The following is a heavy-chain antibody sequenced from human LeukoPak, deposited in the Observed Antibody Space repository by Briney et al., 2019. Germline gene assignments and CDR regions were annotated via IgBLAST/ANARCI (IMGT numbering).Heavy chain of an antibody. Sequence: GGSLRLSCAASGFTFSSYWMSWVRQAPGKGLEWVANIKKDGSEKYYVDSVKGRFTISRDNAKNSLYLQMNSLRAEDTAVYYCAKDQHYDILTGYYTSVFDYWGQGTLVTVSS. J-gene: IGHJ4*02. CDR1: GFTFSSYW. CDR3: AKDQHYDILTGYYTSVFDY. V-gene: IGHV3-7*01. CDR2: IKKDGSEK. D-gene: IGHD3-9*01.